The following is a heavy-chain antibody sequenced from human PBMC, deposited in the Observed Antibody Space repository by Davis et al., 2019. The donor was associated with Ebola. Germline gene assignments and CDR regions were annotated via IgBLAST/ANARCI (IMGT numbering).Heavy chain of an antibody. D-gene: IGHD5-12*01. Sequence: SLKISCAASGFTFDDYAMHWVRQAPGKGLEWVSGISWNSGSIGYADSVKGRFTISRDNAKNSLYLQMNSLRAEDTALYYCAKSLGYDTEYYFDYWGQGTLVTVSS. CDR2: ISWNSGSI. CDR3: AKSLGYDTEYYFDY. CDR1: GFTFDDYA. V-gene: IGHV3-9*01. J-gene: IGHJ4*02.